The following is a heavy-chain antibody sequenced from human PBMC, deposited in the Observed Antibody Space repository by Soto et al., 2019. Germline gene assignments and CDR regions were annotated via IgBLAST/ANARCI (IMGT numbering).Heavy chain of an antibody. D-gene: IGHD4-17*01. J-gene: IGHJ4*02. Sequence: PGGSLRLSCAASGFTFSDYYIHWIRRAPGKGLEWISYISGNGEVIQYAASARGRFTISRDNAENSAYLEMESLRDEDTALYYCARDVDADFRTDFDYWGRGTLVTVSS. V-gene: IGHV3-11*01. CDR3: ARDVDADFRTDFDY. CDR2: ISGNGEVI. CDR1: GFTFSDYY.